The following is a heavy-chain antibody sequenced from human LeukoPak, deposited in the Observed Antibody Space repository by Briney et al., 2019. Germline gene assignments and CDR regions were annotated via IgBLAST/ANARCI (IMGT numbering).Heavy chain of an antibody. D-gene: IGHD3-10*01. V-gene: IGHV4-31*03. CDR3: ARNSGSYHPVSYYYGMDV. CDR2: IYYSGST. Sequence: SQTLSLTCTVSGGSISSGGYFWNWIRHHPGKGLEWIGYIYYSGSTYYNPSLKSRVTMSVDTSKNQFSLKLSSVTAADTAVYYCARNSGSYHPVSYYYGMDVWGQGTTVTVSS. J-gene: IGHJ6*02. CDR1: GGSISSGGYF.